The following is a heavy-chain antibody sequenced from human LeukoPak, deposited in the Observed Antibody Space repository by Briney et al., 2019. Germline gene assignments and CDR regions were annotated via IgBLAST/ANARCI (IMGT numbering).Heavy chain of an antibody. CDR3: ARGFSCGSTSCSDNWFDP. CDR2: IIPIFGTA. CDR1: GGTVSIYA. Sequence: GASVKLSCKSSGGTVSIYAISWVRQAPGQGLEWMGGIIPIFGTANYAQKFQGRVTITTDESTSTAYMELSSLRSEDTAVYYCARGFSCGSTSCSDNWFDPWGQGTLVTVSS. D-gene: IGHD2-2*01. J-gene: IGHJ5*02. V-gene: IGHV1-69*05.